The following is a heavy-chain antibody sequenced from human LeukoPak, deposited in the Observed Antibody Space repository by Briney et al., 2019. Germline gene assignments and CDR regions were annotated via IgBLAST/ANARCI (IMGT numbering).Heavy chain of an antibody. V-gene: IGHV1-18*01. D-gene: IGHD2-15*01. CDR2: ISAYNGNT. CDR3: AREGGQYCSGGSCQSFGYPDY. CDR1: GYTFTSYG. J-gene: IGHJ4*02. Sequence: ASVKVSCKASGYTFTSYGISWVRQAPGQGLEWMGWISAYNGNTNYAQKLQGRVTMTTDTSTSTAYMELRSLRSDDTAVYYCAREGGQYCSGGSCQSFGYPDYWGQGTLVTVSS.